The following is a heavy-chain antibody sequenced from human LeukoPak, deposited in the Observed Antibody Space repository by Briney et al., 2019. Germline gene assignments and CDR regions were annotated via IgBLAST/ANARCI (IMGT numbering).Heavy chain of an antibody. CDR2: ISDGGSIT. CDR3: ARARTIYYYDSSGYPDAFDI. J-gene: IGHJ3*02. D-gene: IGHD3-22*01. V-gene: IGHV3-23*01. CDR1: GFTFSDYG. Sequence: GGSLRLSCAASGFTFSDYGMSWVRQAPGKGLEWVSTISDGGSITYYADSVKGRFTISRDNSKNTLFLQMNSLRAEDTAVYYCARARTIYYYDSSGYPDAFDIWGQGTMVTVSS.